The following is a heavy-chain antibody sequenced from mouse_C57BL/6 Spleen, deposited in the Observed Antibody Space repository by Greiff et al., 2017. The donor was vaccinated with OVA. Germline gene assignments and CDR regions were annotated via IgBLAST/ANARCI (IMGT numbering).Heavy chain of an antibody. CDR3: ARPGAWYFDV. CDR1: GYAFSSSW. J-gene: IGHJ1*03. D-gene: IGHD3-1*01. Sequence: VQVVESGPELVKPGASVKISCKASGYAFSSSWMNWVKQRPGKGLEWIGRIYPGDGDTNYNGKFKGKATLTADKSSSTAYMQLSSLTSVDSAVYFCARPGAWYFDVWGTGTTVTVSS. V-gene: IGHV1-82*01. CDR2: IYPGDGDT.